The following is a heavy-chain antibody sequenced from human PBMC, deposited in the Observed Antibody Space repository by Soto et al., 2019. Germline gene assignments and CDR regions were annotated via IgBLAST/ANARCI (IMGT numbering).Heavy chain of an antibody. J-gene: IGHJ5*02. Sequence: QVQLVQSGAEVKKPGASVKVSCKASGYTFTSYGISWVRQAPGQGLEWMGWISAYNGNTNYAQMLQGRVTMTTATSRRTAYMQLRGLRADDTAVYYCAREDPPSLTWGQGTLVTVSS. CDR2: ISAYNGNT. V-gene: IGHV1-18*01. CDR1: GYTFTSYG. D-gene: IGHD2-2*01. CDR3: AREDPPSLT.